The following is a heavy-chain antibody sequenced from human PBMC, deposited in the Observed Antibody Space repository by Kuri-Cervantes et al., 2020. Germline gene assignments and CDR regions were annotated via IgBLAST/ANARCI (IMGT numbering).Heavy chain of an antibody. CDR2: INHSGSA. Sequence: SETLSLTCAVYGGSFSGYYWSWIRQPPGKGLEWIGEINHSGSANYNPSLKSRVTISVDTSKNQFSLKLSSVTAADTAAYYCARGLCSSTSCYMDVWGKGTTVTVSS. CDR3: ARGLCSSTSCYMDV. J-gene: IGHJ6*03. D-gene: IGHD2-2*01. CDR1: GGSFSGYY. V-gene: IGHV4-34*01.